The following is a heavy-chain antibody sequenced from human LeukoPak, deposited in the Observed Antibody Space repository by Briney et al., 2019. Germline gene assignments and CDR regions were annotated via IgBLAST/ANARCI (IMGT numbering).Heavy chain of an antibody. CDR1: GGSISSYY. D-gene: IGHD4-11*01. CDR3: ARVIGNYFPDY. V-gene: IGHV4-59*01. CDR2: IYYSGST. Sequence: SETLSLTCTVSGGSISSYYWSWIRQPPGKGLEWIGYIYYSGSTNYNPSLKSRVTISVDTSKNQFSLRLSSVTAADTAMYFCARVIGNYFPDYWGQGTLVTVSS. J-gene: IGHJ4*02.